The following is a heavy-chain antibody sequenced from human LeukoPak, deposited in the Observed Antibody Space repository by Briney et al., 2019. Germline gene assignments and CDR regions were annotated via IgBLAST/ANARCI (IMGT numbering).Heavy chain of an antibody. V-gene: IGHV3-21*01. Sequence: GGSLRLSCAASGFTFSSYNMNWVRQAPGKGLEWVSSITSGSSYIYYADSVKGRFSISRDNAKNSLYLQMNSLRAEDTAVYYCARDPYSGSYGNYYYYFMDVWGKGTTVTISS. J-gene: IGHJ6*03. CDR2: ITSGSSYI. CDR1: GFTFSSYN. CDR3: ARDPYSGSYGNYYYYFMDV. D-gene: IGHD1-26*01.